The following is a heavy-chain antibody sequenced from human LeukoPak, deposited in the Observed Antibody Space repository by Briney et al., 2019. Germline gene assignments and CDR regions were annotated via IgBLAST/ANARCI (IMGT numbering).Heavy chain of an antibody. Sequence: PGGSLRLSCAASGFTVSSYAMHWVRQPIGKGLEWVSALGIAGDTFYPGSVKGRFTISRENARNSLYLQMNSLRAEDTAVYFCVRDGYNQNRFDFWGQGILVTVSS. CDR2: LGIAGDT. CDR1: GFTVSSYA. V-gene: IGHV3-13*01. CDR3: VRDGYNQNRFDF. J-gene: IGHJ4*02. D-gene: IGHD3-22*01.